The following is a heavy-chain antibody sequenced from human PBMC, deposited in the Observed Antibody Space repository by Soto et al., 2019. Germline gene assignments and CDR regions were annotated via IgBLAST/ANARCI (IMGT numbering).Heavy chain of an antibody. CDR3: ARGDILVEPDCPLDY. V-gene: IGHV1-2*02. CDR2: INPSTGDT. Sequence: ASVKVSCKASGYTFTGYYMHWVRQAPGLGLEWMGWINPSTGDTSYAQKFQGRVTLTRDTSIRTAYMELSRLTSDDTAVYFCARGDILVEPDCPLDYWGQGTPVPVSS. CDR1: GYTFTGYY. D-gene: IGHD2-2*01. J-gene: IGHJ4*02.